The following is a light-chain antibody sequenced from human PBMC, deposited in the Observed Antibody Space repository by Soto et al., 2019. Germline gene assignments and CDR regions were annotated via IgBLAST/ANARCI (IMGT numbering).Light chain of an antibody. V-gene: IGKV3-20*01. CDR2: GAS. CDR3: QQYGSSSYT. J-gene: IGKJ2*01. Sequence: EIVWTQSPGTLYLSPGEGATLSCRASQSVASSYLAWYQQKPGQAPRLLIYGASNRATGIPDRFSGGGSGTDFTLTISRLEPEDFAVCYCQQYGSSSYTFGQGTKLEIK. CDR1: QSVASSY.